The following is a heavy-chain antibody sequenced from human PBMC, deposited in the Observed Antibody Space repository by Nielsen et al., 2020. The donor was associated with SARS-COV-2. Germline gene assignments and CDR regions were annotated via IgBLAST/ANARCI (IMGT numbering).Heavy chain of an antibody. V-gene: IGHV4-38-2*02. CDR2: IYHSGST. J-gene: IGHJ6*03. CDR3: ARDHGIFGVVITRPLSYYMDV. D-gene: IGHD3-3*01. Sequence: WIRQPPGKGLEWIGSIYHSGSTYYNPSLKSRVTISVDTSKNQFSLKLSSVTAADTAVYYCARDHGIFGVVITRPLSYYMDVWGKGTTVTVSS.